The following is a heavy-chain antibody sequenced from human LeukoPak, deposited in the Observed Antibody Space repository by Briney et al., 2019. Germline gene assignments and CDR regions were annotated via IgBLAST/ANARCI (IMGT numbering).Heavy chain of an antibody. CDR1: GGSISSYY. J-gene: IGHJ3*02. Sequence: SETLSLTCTVSGGSISSYYWSWIRQPPGKGLEWIGYIYYSGSTNYSPSLKSRVTISVDTSKNQFSLKLSSVTAADTAVYYCATALGAFDAFDIWGQGTMVTVSS. V-gene: IGHV4-59*08. CDR3: ATALGAFDAFDI. CDR2: IYYSGST. D-gene: IGHD1-26*01.